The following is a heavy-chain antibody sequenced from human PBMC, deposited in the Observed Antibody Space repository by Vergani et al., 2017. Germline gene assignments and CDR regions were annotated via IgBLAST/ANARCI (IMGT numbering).Heavy chain of an antibody. CDR1: GFTFGDYA. D-gene: IGHD3-22*01. CDR2: ITSKASGGTT. V-gene: IGHV3-49*04. J-gene: IGHJ4*02. CDR3: ARLSYDTTPYLQGGYDC. Sequence: EVQLVESGGDLVQPGRSLRLSCTASGFTFGDYAMSWVRQVPGKGLEWVGLITSKASGGTTEYGASVKGRFTISRDDSESIAYLQMNSLRAEDTAVYYCARLSYDTTPYLQGGYDCWGQGTLVSVSS.